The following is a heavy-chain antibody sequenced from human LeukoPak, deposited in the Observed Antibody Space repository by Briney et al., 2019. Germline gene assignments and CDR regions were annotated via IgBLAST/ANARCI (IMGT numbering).Heavy chain of an antibody. CDR1: GFTFDDYT. CDR3: AKGSVQPGQGNAFDI. Sequence: GGSLRLSCAAPGFTFDDYTMHWVRQAPGKGLEWVSLISWDGGSTYYADSVKGRFTISRDNSKNSLYLQMNSLRTEDTALYYCAKGSVQPGQGNAFDIWGQGTMVTVSS. J-gene: IGHJ3*02. D-gene: IGHD1-1*01. CDR2: ISWDGGST. V-gene: IGHV3-43*01.